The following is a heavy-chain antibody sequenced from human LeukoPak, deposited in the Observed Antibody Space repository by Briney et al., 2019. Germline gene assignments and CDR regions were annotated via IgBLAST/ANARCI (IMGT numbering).Heavy chain of an antibody. CDR2: INHSGST. J-gene: IGHJ4*02. CDR1: GGSFSGYY. V-gene: IGHV4-34*01. CDR3: ARSSGDYDFWSGYLGYYFDY. Sequence: SETLSLTCAVYGGSFSGYYWSWIRQPPGKGLEWIGEINHSGSTNYNPSLKSRVTISVDTSKNRFSLKLSSVTAADTAVYYCARSSGDYDFWSGYLGYYFDYWGQGTLVTVSS. D-gene: IGHD3-3*01.